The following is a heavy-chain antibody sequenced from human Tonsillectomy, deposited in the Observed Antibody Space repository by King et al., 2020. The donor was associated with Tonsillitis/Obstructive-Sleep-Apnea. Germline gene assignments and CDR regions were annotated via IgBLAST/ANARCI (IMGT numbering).Heavy chain of an antibody. J-gene: IGHJ3*02. Sequence: QLVQSGGGVVQPGRSLRLSCAASRFTFSSYAMHWVRQVPGKGLEWVAVISYDGGNKYYAEPVEGRFTISRDNSKNTLYLQMNSLRAEDTAVYYCAREDGYCSGGSCYSKAFDIWGQGTMVTVSS. CDR2: ISYDGGNK. CDR3: AREDGYCSGGSCYSKAFDI. CDR1: RFTFSSYA. V-gene: IGHV3-30*01. D-gene: IGHD2-15*01.